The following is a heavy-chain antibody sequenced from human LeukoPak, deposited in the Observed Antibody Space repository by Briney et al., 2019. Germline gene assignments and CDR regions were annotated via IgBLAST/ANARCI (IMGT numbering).Heavy chain of an antibody. J-gene: IGHJ6*02. V-gene: IGHV1-46*01. CDR3: ARAGHQPEYSSSSGSYYYYGMDV. CDR1: GYTFTSSA. Sequence: ASVKVSCKASGYTFTSSALNWVRQAPGQGLEWMGIINPSGGSTSYAQKFQGRVTMTRDTSTSTVYMELSSLRSEDTAVYYCARAGHQPEYSSSSGSYYYYGMDVWGQGTTVTVSS. D-gene: IGHD6-6*01. CDR2: INPSGGST.